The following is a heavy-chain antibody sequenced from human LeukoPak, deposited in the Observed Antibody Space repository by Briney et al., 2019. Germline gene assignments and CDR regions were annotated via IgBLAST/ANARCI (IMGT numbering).Heavy chain of an antibody. CDR1: GYTFTIYY. D-gene: IGHD6-13*01. V-gene: IGHV1-46*01. CDR2: INPSGGST. CDR3: ARVEAWGYSRGVDY. J-gene: IGHJ4*02. Sequence: ASVKVSYKASGYTFTIYYMHWVRQAPGQGLEWRGIINPSGGSTSYAQKFQGRVTMTRDTSTSTVYMELSSLRSEDTAVYYCARVEAWGYSRGVDYWGQGTLVTVSS.